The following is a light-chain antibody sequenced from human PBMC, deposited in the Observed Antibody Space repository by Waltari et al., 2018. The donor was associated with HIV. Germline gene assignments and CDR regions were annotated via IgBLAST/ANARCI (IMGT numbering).Light chain of an antibody. Sequence: QAGLTQPPSVSKGMRQTATLTCTGNSNNVGNQGAAWLQQHQGHRPKLLSYRDNKRPSGISERFSASRSVNTASLTITGVQPDDEADYFCATWDISLSAVVFGGGTTLTVL. CDR2: RDN. V-gene: IGLV10-54*04. J-gene: IGLJ2*01. CDR1: SNNVGNQG. CDR3: ATWDISLSAVV.